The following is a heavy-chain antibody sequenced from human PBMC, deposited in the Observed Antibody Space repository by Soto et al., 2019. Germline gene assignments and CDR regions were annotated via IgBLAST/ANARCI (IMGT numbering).Heavy chain of an antibody. V-gene: IGHV4-4*07. CDR1: DGSISTYF. D-gene: IGHD3-3*01. CDR3: ARGGQDFWSGPFDY. J-gene: IGHJ4*02. CDR2: IDNSGNT. Sequence: LSLTCTVSDGSISTYFCNWIRQPAGKGLEWIGRIDNSGNTNYNPSLKSRVTMSADTSRNQFSLKLNSVTAADTAVYYCARGGQDFWSGPFDYWGQGALVTVSS.